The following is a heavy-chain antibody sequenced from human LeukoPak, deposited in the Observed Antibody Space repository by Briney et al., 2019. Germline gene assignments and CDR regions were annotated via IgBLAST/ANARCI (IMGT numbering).Heavy chain of an antibody. CDR3: ARDAGAAAGTYYFDY. D-gene: IGHD6-13*01. Sequence: SETLSLTCAVSGGSISSSNWWNWVRQPPGKGLEWIGEIYHSGSTHYNPSLTSRLTMSVDTSKNQFSLKLSSVTAADTAVYYCARDAGAAAGTYYFDYWGQGTLVTVSS. CDR1: GGSISSSNW. V-gene: IGHV4-4*02. CDR2: IYHSGST. J-gene: IGHJ4*02.